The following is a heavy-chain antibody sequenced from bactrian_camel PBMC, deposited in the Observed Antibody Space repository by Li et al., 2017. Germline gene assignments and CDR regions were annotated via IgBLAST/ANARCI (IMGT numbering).Heavy chain of an antibody. CDR3: AAGPRLYGGSWSFPAWYKY. Sequence: QVQLVESGGGSVQAGGSLRLSCSASTATYRSFTMGWFRQAPGKEREGVASIYTSPDDGSTFYADSVQGRFTISQDNAKNALYLQMSSLKPEDTGMYYCAAGPRLYGGSWSFPAWYKYWGQGTQVTVS. J-gene: IGHJ4*01. V-gene: IGHV3S68*01. CDR1: TATYRSFT. D-gene: IGHD6*01. CDR2: IYTSPDDGST.